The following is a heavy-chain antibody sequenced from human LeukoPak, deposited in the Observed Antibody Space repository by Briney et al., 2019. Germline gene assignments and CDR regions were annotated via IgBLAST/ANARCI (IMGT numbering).Heavy chain of an antibody. CDR2: IYHSGST. Sequence: SETLSLTCAVSGGSISSGGYSWSWIRQPPGKGLEWIGYIYHSGSTYYNPSLRSRVTISVDRSKNQFSLKLSSVTAADTAVYYCARRYFDWYFDFWGQGTLVTVSS. D-gene: IGHD3-9*01. CDR1: GGSISSGGYS. J-gene: IGHJ4*02. CDR3: ARRYFDWYFDF. V-gene: IGHV4-30-2*01.